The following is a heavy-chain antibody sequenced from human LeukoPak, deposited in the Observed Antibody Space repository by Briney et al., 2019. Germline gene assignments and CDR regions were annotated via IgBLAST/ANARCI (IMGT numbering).Heavy chain of an antibody. Sequence: GGSLRLSCAASGFSFSIYDMHWVRQAPGKGLEWVAFIKYDGSNEYSADSVKGRFTISRDNSKSTLYLQMNSLRDDDTAVYYCAKILYSYSAVGLLPLDYWGRGTLVTVSS. CDR3: AKILYSYSAVGLLPLDY. CDR2: IKYDGSNE. CDR1: GFSFSIYD. V-gene: IGHV3-30*02. D-gene: IGHD3-10*01. J-gene: IGHJ4*02.